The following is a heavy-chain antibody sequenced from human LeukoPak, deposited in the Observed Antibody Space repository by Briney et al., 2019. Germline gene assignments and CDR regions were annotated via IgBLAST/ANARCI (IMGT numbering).Heavy chain of an antibody. D-gene: IGHD4-11*01. CDR3: TRGPPGVTVTYFQH. CDR1: GFTFGDYA. Sequence: GGSLRLSCTASGFTFGDYAMSWVRQAPGKGLEGVGFIRSKAYGATTEYAASVKGRFTISRDDSKSIAYLQMNSLKTEDTAVYYCTRGPPGVTVTYFQHWGQGTLVTVSS. J-gene: IGHJ1*01. CDR2: IRSKAYGATT. V-gene: IGHV3-49*04.